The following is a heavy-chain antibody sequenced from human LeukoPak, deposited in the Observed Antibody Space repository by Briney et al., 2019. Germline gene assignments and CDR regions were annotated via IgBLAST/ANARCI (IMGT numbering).Heavy chain of an antibody. J-gene: IGHJ4*02. D-gene: IGHD3-22*01. CDR1: GFTFSTYW. CDR2: INQDGSEK. V-gene: IGHV3-7*01. CDR3: ARDRALYDSRRGYYYTEDDY. Sequence: PGGSLRLSCAASGFTFSTYWMSWVRQAPGKGLEWVANINQDGSEKYSVDSVKGRFTISRDNAKSSVYLQMDYLRAGDTAVYYCARDRALYDSRRGYYYTEDDYWGQGTLVTVSS.